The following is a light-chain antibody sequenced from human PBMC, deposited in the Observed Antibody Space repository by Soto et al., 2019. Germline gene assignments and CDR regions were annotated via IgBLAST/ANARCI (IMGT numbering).Light chain of an antibody. CDR2: EVS. Sequence: QSVLTQPPSASGSPGQSVTISCTGTSSDVGAYNFVSWYQQHPGKAPKLMIFEVSQRPSGVPDRFSGSKSGSTASLTVSGLQAEDEAHYFCSSFAGDNDVIFGGGTKVTVL. CDR1: SSDVGAYNF. J-gene: IGLJ2*01. CDR3: SSFAGDNDVI. V-gene: IGLV2-8*01.